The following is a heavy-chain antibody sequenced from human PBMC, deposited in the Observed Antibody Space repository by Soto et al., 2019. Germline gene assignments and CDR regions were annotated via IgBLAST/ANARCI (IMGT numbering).Heavy chain of an antibody. CDR3: ARDSYGSYSYYYYYGMDV. Sequence: QVQLQESGPGLVKPSETLSLTCTVSGGSISSYYWSWIRQPAGKGLEWIGRIYTSGSTNYHPSLKSRVTMSVDTSHNQFSLKLSSGTAADTAVYYCARDSYGSYSYYYYYGMDVWGQGTTVTVSS. CDR1: GGSISSYY. D-gene: IGHD1-26*01. J-gene: IGHJ6*02. CDR2: IYTSGST. V-gene: IGHV4-4*07.